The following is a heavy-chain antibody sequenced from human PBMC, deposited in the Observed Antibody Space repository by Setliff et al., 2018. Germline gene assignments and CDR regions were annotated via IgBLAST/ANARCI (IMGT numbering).Heavy chain of an antibody. CDR3: ATEKFPGDWGDY. CDR2: ISVYNGKT. V-gene: IGHV1-18*01. Sequence: ASVKVSCKASGGTFSRYAISWVRQAPGQGLEWMGWISVYNGKTKYARKFQGRVTMTTDTSTRTAYMEVTSLRSDDTAVYYCATEKFPGDWGDYWGQGTLVTVSS. D-gene: IGHD2-21*01. J-gene: IGHJ4*02. CDR1: GGTFSRYA.